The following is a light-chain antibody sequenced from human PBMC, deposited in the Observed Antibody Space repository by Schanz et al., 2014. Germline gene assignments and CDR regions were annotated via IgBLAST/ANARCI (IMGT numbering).Light chain of an antibody. CDR1: SSDVGAYNY. CDR2: DVS. CDR3: SSYTSSNTGV. Sequence: QSALTQPASVSGSPGQSITISCTGPSSDVGAYNYVSWYQQHPGKAPKLMIYDVSNRPSGVSNRFSGSKSGNTASLTISGLQAEDEADYYCSSYTSSNTGVFGGGTKLTVL. J-gene: IGLJ3*02. V-gene: IGLV2-14*01.